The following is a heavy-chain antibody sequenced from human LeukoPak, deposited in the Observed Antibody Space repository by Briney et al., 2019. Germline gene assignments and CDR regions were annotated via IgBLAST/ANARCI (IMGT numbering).Heavy chain of an antibody. J-gene: IGHJ5*02. V-gene: IGHV1-18*04. CDR1: GYTFTSYG. Sequence: ASVNVSCKVSGYTFTSYGISCVRQSPGHGLECMGWISPYNGNTNYAQNLQGRVTMTTDTSTSTTYLALKSLRSDDPAVYYCARVVVAGWGNWFDPWGQGTLVTVSS. CDR2: ISPYNGNT. CDR3: ARVVVAGWGNWFDP. D-gene: IGHD2-2*01.